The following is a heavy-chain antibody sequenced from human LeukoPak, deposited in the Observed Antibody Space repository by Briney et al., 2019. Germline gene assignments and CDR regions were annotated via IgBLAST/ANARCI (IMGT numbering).Heavy chain of an antibody. J-gene: IGHJ5*02. CDR2: SYYSGNT. V-gene: IGHV4-39*01. Sequence: SETLTLTCTLSGGSITTTTYYWGWIRQPPGKRLEWIGSSYYSGNTYYNPSLKSRLTISIDTSRKQFSLKLSSVSAADTAVYYCARTRGFGELLGGGFDPWGQGTLVTVSS. CDR3: ARTRGFGELLGGGFDP. D-gene: IGHD3-10*01. CDR1: GGSITTTTYY.